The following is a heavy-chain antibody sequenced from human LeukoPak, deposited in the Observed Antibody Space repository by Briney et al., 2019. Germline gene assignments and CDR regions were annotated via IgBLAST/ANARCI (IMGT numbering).Heavy chain of an antibody. CDR1: GGSISSYY. D-gene: IGHD5-24*01. V-gene: IGHV4-59*01. J-gene: IGHJ4*02. CDR2: IYYSGST. Sequence: PSETLSLTCTVSGGSISSYYWSWIRQPPGKGLEWIGYIYYSGSTNYNPSLKSRVTISVDTSKNQFSLKLSSVTAADTAVYYCARAKGGDGYNPFDYWGQGTLVTVSS. CDR3: ARAKGGDGYNPFDY.